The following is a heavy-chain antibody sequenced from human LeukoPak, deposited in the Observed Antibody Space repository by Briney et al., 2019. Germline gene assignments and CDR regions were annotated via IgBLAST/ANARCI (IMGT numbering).Heavy chain of an antibody. D-gene: IGHD5-18*01. J-gene: IGHJ4*02. V-gene: IGHV4-38-2*02. CDR3: AREVDTAMVDY. CDR1: GYSISTGYY. Sequence: SETLSLTCVVSGYSISTGYYWGWIRQPPGKGLEWIGSLYHVSGSTYYNPSLKSRVTISVDTSKNQFSLKLNSVTASDAAVYYCAREVDTAMVDYRGQGTLVTVSS. CDR2: LYHVSGST.